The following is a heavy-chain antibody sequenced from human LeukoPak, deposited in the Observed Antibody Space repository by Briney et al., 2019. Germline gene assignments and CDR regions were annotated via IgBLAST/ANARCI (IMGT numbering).Heavy chain of an antibody. CDR1: GGSISSYY. CDR2: IYYSGST. Sequence: TSETLSLTCTVSGGSISSYYWSWIRQPPGKGLEWIGYIYYSGSTNYNPSLKSRVTISVDTSKNQFSLKLSSVTAADTAVYYCARVSSSSWYNWFDPWGQGTLVTVSS. D-gene: IGHD6-13*01. V-gene: IGHV4-59*01. J-gene: IGHJ5*02. CDR3: ARVSSSSWYNWFDP.